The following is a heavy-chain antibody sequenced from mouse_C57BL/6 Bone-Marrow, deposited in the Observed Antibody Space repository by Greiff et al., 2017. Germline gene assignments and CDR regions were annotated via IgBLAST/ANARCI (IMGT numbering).Heavy chain of an antibody. CDR1: GYTFTDYY. D-gene: IGHD2-1*01. CDR2: INPYNGGT. V-gene: IGHV1-19*01. CDR3: ANPFYGNYWYFDV. J-gene: IGHJ1*03. Sequence: VQLQQSGPVLVKPGASVKMSCKASGYTFTDYYMNWVKQSHGKSLEWIGVINPYNGGTSYNQKFKGKATLTVDKSSSTAYMELNSLTSEDSAVYYGANPFYGNYWYFDVWGTGTTVTVSS.